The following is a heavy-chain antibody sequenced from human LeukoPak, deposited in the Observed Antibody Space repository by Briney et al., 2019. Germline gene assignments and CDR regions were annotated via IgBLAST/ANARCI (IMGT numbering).Heavy chain of an antibody. D-gene: IGHD6-19*01. CDR1: GFTFSSYS. CDR3: ARDNDSGWKYYYYYYYMDV. J-gene: IGHJ6*03. Sequence: GGSLRLSCAASGFTFSSYSMNWVRQAPGKGLEWVSYISSSSSTIYYADSVKGRFTISRDNAKNSLYLQMNSLRDEDTAVYYCARDNDSGWKYYYYYYYMDVWGKGTTVTVSS. CDR2: ISSSSSTI. V-gene: IGHV3-48*02.